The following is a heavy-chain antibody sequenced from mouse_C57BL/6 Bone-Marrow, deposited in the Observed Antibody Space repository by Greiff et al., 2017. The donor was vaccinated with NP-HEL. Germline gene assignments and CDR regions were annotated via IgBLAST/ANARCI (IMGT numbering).Heavy chain of an antibody. J-gene: IGHJ3*01. D-gene: IGHD2-3*01. CDR2: IWGDGST. CDR3: AKVSDGYPAWFAY. V-gene: IGHV2-3*01. CDR1: GFSFTSYG. Sequence: VKLVESGPGLVAPSQSLSITCTASGFSFTSYGVSWVRQPPGKGLEWLGVIWGDGSTNYYSAPISRLSISKDNSKIQGFLELNILQTDDTATYYCAKVSDGYPAWFAYWGQGTLVTVSA.